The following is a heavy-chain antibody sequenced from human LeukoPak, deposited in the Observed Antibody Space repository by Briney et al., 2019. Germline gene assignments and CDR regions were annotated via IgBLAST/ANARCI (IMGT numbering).Heavy chain of an antibody. V-gene: IGHV4-39*01. Sequence: SETLSLTCTVSGGSISSSSYYWGWIRQPPGKGLEWIGSLYYSGSTYYSPSLKSRVTISVDTSKNQFSLKPSSVTAADTAVCYRAAPYIGSSWYFVAFDIWGQGTMVTVSS. D-gene: IGHD6-13*01. J-gene: IGHJ3*02. CDR2: LYYSGST. CDR3: AAPYIGSSWYFVAFDI. CDR1: GGSISSSSYY.